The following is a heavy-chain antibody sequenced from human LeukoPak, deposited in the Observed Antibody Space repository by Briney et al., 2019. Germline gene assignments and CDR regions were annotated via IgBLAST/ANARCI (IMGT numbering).Heavy chain of an antibody. V-gene: IGHV1-8*01. Sequence: ASVKVSCKASGYTFTSYDINWVRQAXGXXXXXXXXXXXXSGHTGFAQKFRGRVSITSNTSISTAYMEVRSLRSEDTAVYYCARGAPGSSCSGGSCPYFDYWGQGTLVSVSS. D-gene: IGHD2-15*01. CDR3: ARGAPGSSCSGGSCPYFDY. CDR2: XXXXSGHT. CDR1: GYTFTSYD. J-gene: IGHJ4*02.